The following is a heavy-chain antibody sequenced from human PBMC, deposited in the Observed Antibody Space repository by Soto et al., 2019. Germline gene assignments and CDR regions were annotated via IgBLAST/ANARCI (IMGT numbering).Heavy chain of an antibody. CDR3: AKVSRGIGVVPAARN. V-gene: IGHV3-23*01. Sequence: EVQLLESGGGLEQPGGSLRLSCVGSGHTFHNYAMTWVRQAPGKGLEWVSGISGSGGSTYYADSVRGRFTISRDDSKNTLYLQMNSVRAEDTAVYYCAKVSRGIGVVPAARNWGQGTLVTVSS. J-gene: IGHJ4*02. CDR2: ISGSGGST. CDR1: GHTFHNYA. D-gene: IGHD2-2*01.